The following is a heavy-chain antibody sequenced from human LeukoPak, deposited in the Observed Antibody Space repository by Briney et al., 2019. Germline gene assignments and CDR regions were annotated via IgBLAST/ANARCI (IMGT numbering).Heavy chain of an antibody. Sequence: GESLKISCKGSGYSFTSYWIGWVRQMPGKGLEWMGIIYPGDSDTGYSPSFQGQVTISADKSISTAYLQWSSLKASDTAMYYCARRPVSLYCSSTSCLDWYFDLWGRGTLVTVSS. D-gene: IGHD2-2*01. V-gene: IGHV5-51*01. CDR2: IYPGDSDT. CDR3: ARRPVSLYCSSTSCLDWYFDL. CDR1: GYSFTSYW. J-gene: IGHJ2*01.